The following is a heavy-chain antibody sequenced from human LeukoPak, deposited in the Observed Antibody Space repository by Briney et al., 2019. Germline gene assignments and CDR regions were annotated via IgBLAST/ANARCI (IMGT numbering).Heavy chain of an antibody. CDR3: ARTAARRFDY. CDR2: INPTGGST. CDR1: GGTFSSYA. D-gene: IGHD6-6*01. Sequence: ASVKVSCKASGGTFSSYAISWVRQAPGQGLEWMGIINPTGGSTTYAQKFQGRVTMTRDTSTSTVYMELSSLRSDDTAVYYCARTAARRFDYWGQGTLVTVSS. V-gene: IGHV1-46*01. J-gene: IGHJ4*02.